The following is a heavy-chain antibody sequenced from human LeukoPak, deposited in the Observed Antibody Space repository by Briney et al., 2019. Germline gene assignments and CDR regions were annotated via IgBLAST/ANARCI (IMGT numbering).Heavy chain of an antibody. CDR1: GFTFDDYA. J-gene: IGHJ5*02. CDR3: AATFGVVRNWFDP. CDR2: ISWNSGSI. D-gene: IGHD3-3*01. Sequence: GRSLRLSCAASGFTFDDYAMHWVRQAPGKGLEWVSGISWNSGSIGYADSVKGRFTISRDNAKNSLYLQMNSLRAEDMALYYCAATFGVVRNWFDPWGQGTLVTVSS. V-gene: IGHV3-9*03.